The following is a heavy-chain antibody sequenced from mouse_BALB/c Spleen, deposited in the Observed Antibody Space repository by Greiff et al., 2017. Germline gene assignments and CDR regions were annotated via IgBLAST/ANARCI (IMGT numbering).Heavy chain of an antibody. J-gene: IGHJ2*01. CDR3: TRGDWHGSSLGP. D-gene: IGHD1-1*01. Sequence: LQQPGSELVRPGASVKLSCKASGYTFTSYWMHWVKQRPGQGLEWIGNIYPGSGSTNYDEKFKSKATLTVDTSSSTAYMQLSSLTSEDSAVYYCTRGDWHGSSLGPWGQGTTLTVSS. CDR1: GYTFTSYW. CDR2: IYPGSGST. V-gene: IGHV1S22*01.